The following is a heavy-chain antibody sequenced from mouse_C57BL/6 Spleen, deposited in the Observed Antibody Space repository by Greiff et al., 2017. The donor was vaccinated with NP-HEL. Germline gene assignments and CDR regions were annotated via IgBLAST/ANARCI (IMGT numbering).Heavy chain of an antibody. D-gene: IGHD2-4*01. CDR1: GYSFTGYY. J-gene: IGHJ2*01. CDR2: INPSTGGT. CDR3: ARTDYYYFDY. V-gene: IGHV1-42*01. Sequence: VQLQQSGPELVKPGASVKISCKASGYSFTGYYMNWVKQSPEKSLEWIGEINPSTGGTTYTQKFKAKATLTVDKSSSTAYMQLKSLTSEDSAVYYCARTDYYYFDYWGQGTTLTVSS.